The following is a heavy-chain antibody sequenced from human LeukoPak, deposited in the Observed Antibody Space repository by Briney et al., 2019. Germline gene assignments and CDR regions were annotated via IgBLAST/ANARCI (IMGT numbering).Heavy chain of an antibody. J-gene: IGHJ4*02. V-gene: IGHV1-18*01. CDR2: ISAYNGNT. Sequence: ASVKISCKASGYTFTSYGISWVRQAPGQGLEWMGWISAYNGNTNYAQKLQGRVTMTTDTSTSTAYVELRSLRSDDTAVYYCARPQDYYDSSGYPHWGQGTLVTVSS. CDR1: GYTFTSYG. CDR3: ARPQDYYDSSGYPH. D-gene: IGHD3-22*01.